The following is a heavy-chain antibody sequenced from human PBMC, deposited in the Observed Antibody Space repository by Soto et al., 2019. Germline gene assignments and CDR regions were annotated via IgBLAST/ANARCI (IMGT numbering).Heavy chain of an antibody. CDR2: ISAYNGNT. CDR3: ASSVDTAMVYYYYSGMYV. D-gene: IGHD5-18*01. Sequence: QVQLVQSGAEVKKPGASVKVSCKASGYTFTSYGISWVRQAPGQGLEWMGWISAYNGNTNYAQKLQGRVTMTTDTSTSTAYMELRSLRSDDTAVYYCASSVDTAMVYYYYSGMYVWGQGTTVTVSS. J-gene: IGHJ6*02. CDR1: GYTFTSYG. V-gene: IGHV1-18*01.